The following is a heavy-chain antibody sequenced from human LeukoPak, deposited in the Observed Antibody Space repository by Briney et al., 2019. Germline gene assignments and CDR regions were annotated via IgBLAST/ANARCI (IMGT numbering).Heavy chain of an antibody. J-gene: IGHJ3*01. CDR2: INHSGIT. D-gene: IGHD2-2*01. V-gene: IGHV4-34*01. CDR1: GGSFSGYY. Sequence: SETLSLTCAVYGGSFSGYYWCWIRQPPGKGLEWIGEINHSGITNYNPSLKSRVTISADTSKNQSSLKLSSVTAADTAVYYCAGRQLDVWGQGTMVTVSS. CDR3: AGRQLDV.